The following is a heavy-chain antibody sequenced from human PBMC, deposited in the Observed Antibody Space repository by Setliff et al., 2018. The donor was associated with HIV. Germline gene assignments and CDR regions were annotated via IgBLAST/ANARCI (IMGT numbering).Heavy chain of an antibody. CDR1: GGSISSSSYY. CDR2: IYHSGST. D-gene: IGHD3-10*01. J-gene: IGHJ4*02. V-gene: IGHV4-39*01. CDR3: AISYYYGSGIPGYYFDY. Sequence: SETLSLTCNVSGGSISSSSYYWGWIRQPPGKGLEWIGSIYHSGSTYYNPPLKSRVTISVDTSKNQFSLKLSSVTAADTAVYYCAISYYYGSGIPGYYFDYWGQGTLVTV.